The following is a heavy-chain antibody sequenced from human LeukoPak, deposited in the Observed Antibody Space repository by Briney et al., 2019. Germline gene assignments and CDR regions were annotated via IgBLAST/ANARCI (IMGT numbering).Heavy chain of an antibody. CDR3: ARHLWTSYDAFEI. Sequence: SETLSLTCTVSGGSISSYYWSWIRQPPGKGLEWIGYIYYSGSTNYNPSLRSRVTISVDTSKSQFSLNLSSVTAADTAVYYCARHLWTSYDAFEIWGQGTMVTVSS. V-gene: IGHV4-59*08. CDR2: IYYSGST. J-gene: IGHJ3*02. CDR1: GGSISSYY. D-gene: IGHD3/OR15-3a*01.